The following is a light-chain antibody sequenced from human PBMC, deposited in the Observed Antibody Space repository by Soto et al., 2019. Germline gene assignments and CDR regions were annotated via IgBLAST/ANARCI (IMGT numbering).Light chain of an antibody. V-gene: IGKV3-15*01. J-gene: IGKJ4*01. Sequence: EIVMTQSPATLSVSPGERATLSCRASQSIRNNLAWYQQKLGQAPRLLIYSASIRATGIPARFSGSGSGTEFTLTISSLQSEDFAVYYCQQYKNWPPITFGGGTKVDIK. CDR1: QSIRNN. CDR3: QQYKNWPPIT. CDR2: SAS.